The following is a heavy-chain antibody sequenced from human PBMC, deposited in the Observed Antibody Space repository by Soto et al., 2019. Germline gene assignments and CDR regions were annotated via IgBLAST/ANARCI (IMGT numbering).Heavy chain of an antibody. V-gene: IGHV4-39*02. CDR1: GGSISSSSYY. CDR3: ARDPRNLGLDP. D-gene: IGHD4-4*01. J-gene: IGHJ5*02. CDR2: IFYSGST. Sequence: SETLSLTCTVSGGSISSSSYYWGWIRQPPGKGLEWIGSIFYSGSTYYNPSLKSRVTISVDTSKNQFSLKLSSVTAADTAVYYCARDPRNLGLDPWGLGTLVTVSS.